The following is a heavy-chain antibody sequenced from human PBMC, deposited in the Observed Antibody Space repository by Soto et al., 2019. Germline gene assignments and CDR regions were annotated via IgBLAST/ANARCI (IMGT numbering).Heavy chain of an antibody. CDR1: GFTFSSYA. V-gene: IGHV3-23*01. D-gene: IGHD3-16*01. CDR2: ISGSGGST. Sequence: PGGSLRLSCAASGFTFSSYAMSWVRQAPGKGLEWVSAISGSGGSTYYADSVKGRFTISRDNSKNTLYLQMNSRRAEDTAVYYCAKDLTRIMATFPPGFDYWCPGTLVTVSS. CDR3: AKDLTRIMATFPPGFDY. J-gene: IGHJ4*02.